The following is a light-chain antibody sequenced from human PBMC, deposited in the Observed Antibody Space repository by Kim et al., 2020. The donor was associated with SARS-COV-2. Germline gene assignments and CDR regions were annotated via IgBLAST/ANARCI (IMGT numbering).Light chain of an antibody. CDR2: DVS. CDR3: SSYTSGSTL. Sequence: PGQTITISGTGTHTDIGAYNYVSWYQQHPGQAPRLLIYDVSNRPSGVSNRFSGSKSGNTASLASSGLQTEDEAHYYCSSYTSGSTLFGGGTKVTVL. J-gene: IGLJ2*01. V-gene: IGLV2-14*03. CDR1: HTDIGAYNY.